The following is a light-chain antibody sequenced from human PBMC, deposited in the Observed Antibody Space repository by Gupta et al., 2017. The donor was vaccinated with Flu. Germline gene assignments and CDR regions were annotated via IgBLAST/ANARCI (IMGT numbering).Light chain of an antibody. CDR1: SSNIGNNY. J-gene: IGLJ3*02. V-gene: IGLV1-51*02. CDR2: ENN. CDR3: ASWDNSLSATV. Sequence: QSVLTPPPSVSAAPGHKVTISCSGSSSNIGNNYVYWYQQFPGTAPKLLIYENNRRPTGIPERFSGSKSGTSATLGITGLQSGDEADYYCASWDNSLSATVFGGGTKVTVL.